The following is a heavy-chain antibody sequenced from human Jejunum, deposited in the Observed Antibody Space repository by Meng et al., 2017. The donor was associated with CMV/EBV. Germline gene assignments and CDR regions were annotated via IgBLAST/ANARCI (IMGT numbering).Heavy chain of an antibody. Sequence: CATSGFSFSTYMMDWVRQAPGKGLEWVSSIIISGYRYSADSVMGRFTISRDDAESSLFLQINSLGAEDTAVYYCARVLKGGTYFDNWGQGTQVTVSS. J-gene: IGHJ4*02. CDR2: IIISGYR. D-gene: IGHD1-26*01. V-gene: IGHV3-21*01. CDR3: ARVLKGGTYFDN. CDR1: GFSFSTYM.